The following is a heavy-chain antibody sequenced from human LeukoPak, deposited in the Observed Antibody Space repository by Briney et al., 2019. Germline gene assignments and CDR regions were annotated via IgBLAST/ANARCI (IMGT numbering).Heavy chain of an antibody. CDR3: ARGGAYFDY. CDR1: GGSISSYY. V-gene: IGHV4-59*01. Sequence: SETLSLTCTVSGGSISSYYWSWIRQPPGKGLEWIGYIYYSGSTNYNPSLKSRVTISVDTSKNQFSLKLSSVTAADTAVYFCARGGAYFDYWGQGSLVAVSS. CDR2: IYYSGST. D-gene: IGHD3-16*01. J-gene: IGHJ4*02.